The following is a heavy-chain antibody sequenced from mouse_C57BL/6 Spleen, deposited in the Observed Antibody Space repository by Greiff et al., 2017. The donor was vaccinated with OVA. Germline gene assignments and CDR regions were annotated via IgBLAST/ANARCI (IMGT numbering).Heavy chain of an antibody. J-gene: IGHJ3*01. CDR1: GYAFSSYW. CDR2: IYPGDGDT. CDR3: APDYDYDERGAWFAY. D-gene: IGHD2-4*01. V-gene: IGHV1-80*01. Sequence: QVQLQQSGAELVKPGASVKISCKASGYAFSSYWMNWVKQRPGKGLEWIGQIYPGDGDTNYNGKFKGKATLTADKSSSTAYMQLSSLTSEDAAVYFCAPDYDYDERGAWFAYWGQGTLVTVSA.